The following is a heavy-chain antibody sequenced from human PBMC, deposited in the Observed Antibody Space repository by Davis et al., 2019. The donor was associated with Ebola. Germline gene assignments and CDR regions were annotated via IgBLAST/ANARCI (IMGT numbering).Heavy chain of an antibody. J-gene: IGHJ4*02. D-gene: IGHD3-22*01. CDR1: GFSFSSCW. V-gene: IGHV5-51*01. CDR3: TMTPQYYDSSGYYD. CDR2: IYPGDSDT. Sequence: GESLKISCKGSGFSFSSCWIAWVRQMPGKGLEWMGIIYPGDSDTRYSPSFEGQVTISADRSISTAYLQWNSLKASDTAMYYCTMTPQYYDSSGYYDWGQGTLVTVS.